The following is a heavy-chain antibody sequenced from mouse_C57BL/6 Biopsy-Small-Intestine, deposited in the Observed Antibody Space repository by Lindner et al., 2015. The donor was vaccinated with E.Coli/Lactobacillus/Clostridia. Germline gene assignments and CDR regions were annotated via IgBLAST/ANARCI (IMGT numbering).Heavy chain of an antibody. CDR3: ARYYEGDAMDY. D-gene: IGHD2-4*01. Sequence: VQLQESGAELVMPGASVKLSCKASGYTFTSYWMHWVKQRPGQGLEWIGEIDPSDSYTNYNQKFKGKATLTVDKSSSTAYMQLSSLTSEDPAVYYCARYYEGDAMDYWGQGTSVTVSS. CDR2: IDPSDSYT. CDR1: GYTFTSYW. V-gene: IGHV1-69*01. J-gene: IGHJ4*01.